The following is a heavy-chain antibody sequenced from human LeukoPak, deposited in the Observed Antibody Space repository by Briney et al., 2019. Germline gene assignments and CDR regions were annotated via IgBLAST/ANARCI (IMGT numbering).Heavy chain of an antibody. J-gene: IGHJ4*02. Sequence: ASVKVSCKASGYTFTGYYMHWVRQAPGQGLEWMGRINPNSGGTNYAQKFQGWVTMTRDMSISTAYMELSRLRSDDTAVYYCAREDRYCSSTCCYWARFDYWGQGTLVTVSS. CDR1: GYTFTGYY. CDR3: AREDRYCSSTCCYWARFDY. V-gene: IGHV1-2*04. D-gene: IGHD2-2*01. CDR2: INPNSGGT.